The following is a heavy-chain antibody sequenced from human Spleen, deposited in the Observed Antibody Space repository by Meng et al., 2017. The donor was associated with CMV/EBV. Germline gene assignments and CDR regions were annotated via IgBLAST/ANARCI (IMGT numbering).Heavy chain of an antibody. V-gene: IGHV1-69*05. J-gene: IGHJ5*02. D-gene: IGHD2-2*01. CDR2: IIPIFGKA. CDR1: GGTFSSYA. CDR3: ARGLPAAISYWFDP. Sequence: YGGTFSSYAISWVRQAPGQGLEWMGGIIPIFGKANYAQKFQGRVTITTDESTSTAYMELSSLRSEDTAVYYCARGLPAAISYWFDPWGQGTLVTVSS.